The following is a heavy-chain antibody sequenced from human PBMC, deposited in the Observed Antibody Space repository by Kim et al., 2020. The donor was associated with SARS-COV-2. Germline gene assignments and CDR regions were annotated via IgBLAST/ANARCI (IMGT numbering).Heavy chain of an antibody. CDR3: AREGTDHYYYMDV. V-gene: IGHV3-21*01. D-gene: IGHD1-1*01. Sequence: YADSVKGRFTISRDNAKNSLYLQMNSLRAEDTAVYYCAREGTDHYYYMDVWGKGTTVTVSS. J-gene: IGHJ6*03.